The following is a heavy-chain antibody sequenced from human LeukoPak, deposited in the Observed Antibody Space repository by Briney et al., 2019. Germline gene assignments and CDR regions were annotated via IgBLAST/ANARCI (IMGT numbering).Heavy chain of an antibody. V-gene: IGHV4-4*07. CDR3: ARALNPLPGTYYFDY. Sequence: PSETLSLTCTVSGGSISSYYWSWIRQPPGKGLEWIGRIYISGSTNYNSSLQSRVTMSVDTSKNQFSLRLSSVTAADTAVYYCARALNPLPGTYYFDYWGQGTLVTVSS. CDR1: GGSISSYY. CDR2: IYISGST. J-gene: IGHJ4*02. D-gene: IGHD2-15*01.